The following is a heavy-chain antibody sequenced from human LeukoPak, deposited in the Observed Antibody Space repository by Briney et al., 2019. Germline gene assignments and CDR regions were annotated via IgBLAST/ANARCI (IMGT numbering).Heavy chain of an antibody. CDR1: GFTVSSDA. J-gene: IGHJ4*02. V-gene: IGHV3-30-3*01. CDR3: ARDRWLQSEGFDY. D-gene: IGHD5-24*01. Sequence: GGSLSPSCAASGFTVSSDAMHWVRQAPGKGLEWVAVISYDGSNKYYADSVKGRFTISRDNSKNTLYLQMNSLRAEDTAVYYCARDRWLQSEGFDYWGQGTLVTVSS. CDR2: ISYDGSNK.